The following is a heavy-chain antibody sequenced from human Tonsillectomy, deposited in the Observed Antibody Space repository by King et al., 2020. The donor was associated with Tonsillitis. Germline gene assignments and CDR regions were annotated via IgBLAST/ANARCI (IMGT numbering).Heavy chain of an antibody. V-gene: IGHV3-11*01. CDR1: GFTFSDYY. D-gene: IGHD2-21*01. Sequence: VQLVESGGGLVKPGGSLRLSCAASGFTFSDYYMSWIRQAPGKGLEWVSYISTSGGIIDYADSVKGRFTISRDNAKNSLSLQMNSLRAEDTAVYYCARACCGADCYSVPFNYWGQGTLVTVSS. CDR3: ARACCGADCYSVPFNY. CDR2: ISTSGGII. J-gene: IGHJ4*02.